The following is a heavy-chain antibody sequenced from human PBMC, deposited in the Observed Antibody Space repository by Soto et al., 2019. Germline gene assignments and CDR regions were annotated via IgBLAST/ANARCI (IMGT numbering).Heavy chain of an antibody. Sequence: EVQLVESGGGQVRPGGSLRLSCAVSGFTFRNFAMNWVRQAPGKGLEWVSSISSTGGSIYYAESLKGRFTVSRDNAQNFLYLQMYRLRVEDTAVYYCARAAREMATTPHGYWGQGTLVTVSS. D-gene: IGHD5-12*01. CDR2: ISSTGGSI. CDR3: ARAAREMATTPHGY. V-gene: IGHV3-21*06. J-gene: IGHJ4*02. CDR1: GFTFRNFA.